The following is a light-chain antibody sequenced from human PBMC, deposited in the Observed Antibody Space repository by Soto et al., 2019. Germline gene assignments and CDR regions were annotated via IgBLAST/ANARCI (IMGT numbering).Light chain of an antibody. CDR1: QTVSSNY. V-gene: IGKV3-20*01. CDR3: QQYGSSSKT. J-gene: IGKJ1*01. Sequence: EIVLTQSPDTLSLSPGERATLSCRASQTVSSNYLAWYQQRPGQAPRLLVYGASSRAIGIPDRFSGSGSGTDFTLNINSLEFGDSAVYYGQQYGSSSKTFGQGPKVEIK. CDR2: GAS.